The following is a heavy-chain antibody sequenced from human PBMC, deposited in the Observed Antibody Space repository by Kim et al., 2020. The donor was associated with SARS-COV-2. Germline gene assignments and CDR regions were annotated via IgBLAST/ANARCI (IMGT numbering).Heavy chain of an antibody. CDR2: ISYDGRDK. V-gene: IGHV3-30*04. J-gene: IGHJ4*01. CDR1: GFIFSSYP. Sequence: GGSLRLSCAASGFIFSSYPMNWVRQAPGKGLEWVTVISYDGRDKHYEDSVKGRFTISRDNSKNTLYLQMNSLRAEDTAVYYCARDLRGRSGVYHFDYWC. D-gene: IGHD2-8*01. CDR3: ARDLRGRSGVYHFDY.